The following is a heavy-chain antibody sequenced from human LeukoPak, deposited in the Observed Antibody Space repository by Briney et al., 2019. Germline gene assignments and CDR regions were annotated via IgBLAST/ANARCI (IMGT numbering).Heavy chain of an antibody. J-gene: IGHJ4*02. CDR3: ARARYNWNDPFDY. V-gene: IGHV4-59*01. CDR2: IYYSGST. CDR1: GGSISSYY. D-gene: IGHD1-20*01. Sequence: SETLSLTCTVSGGSISSYYWSWIRQPPGKGLEWIGYIYYSGSTNYNPSLKSRVTISVDTSKNQFSLKLSSVTAADTAVYYCARARYNWNDPFDYWGQGTLVTVSS.